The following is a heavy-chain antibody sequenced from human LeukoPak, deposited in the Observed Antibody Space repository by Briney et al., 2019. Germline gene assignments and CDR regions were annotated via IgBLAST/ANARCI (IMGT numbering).Heavy chain of an antibody. J-gene: IGHJ4*02. Sequence: PGGSLRLSCAASGFIFSSYEMNWVRQAPGKGLEWVSYINSGGSSIYYAVSVRGRFTISRDNAKNSLYLQMNTLRAEDTAVYYCVRDQGMWEYDFWGQGTLVTVSS. CDR2: INSGGSSI. V-gene: IGHV3-48*03. CDR3: VRDQGMWEYDF. D-gene: IGHD1-26*01. CDR1: GFIFSSYE.